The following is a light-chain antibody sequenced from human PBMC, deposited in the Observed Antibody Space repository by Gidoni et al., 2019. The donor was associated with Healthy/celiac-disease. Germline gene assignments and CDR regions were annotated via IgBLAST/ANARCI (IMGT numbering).Light chain of an antibody. CDR1: QSVSST. V-gene: IGKV3D-15*01. CDR3: QQYNNWPGT. Sequence: EIVMTQSPATLAVYPGERANLSCRASQSVSSTLAWYQQKPGQAPRLLIYGASNRATGIPARFSGSGSGTEFTLTISSLQSEDFAVYYCQQYNNWPGTFGQGTKVEIK. J-gene: IGKJ1*01. CDR2: GAS.